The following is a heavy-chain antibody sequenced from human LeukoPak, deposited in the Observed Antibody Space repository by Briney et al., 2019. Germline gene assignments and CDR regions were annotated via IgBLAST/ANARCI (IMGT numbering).Heavy chain of an antibody. J-gene: IGHJ3*02. CDR2: IYYSGST. CDR3: ARDRYYGPPHDAFDI. V-gene: IGHV4-31*03. D-gene: IGHD3-10*01. CDR1: GGSISSGGYY. Sequence: SQTLSLTCTVSGGSISSGGYYWSWIRQHPGKGLEWIGYIYYSGSTYYNPSLKSRVTISVDTSKNQFSLKLSSVTAADTAVYYCARDRYYGPPHDAFDIWGQGTMATVSS.